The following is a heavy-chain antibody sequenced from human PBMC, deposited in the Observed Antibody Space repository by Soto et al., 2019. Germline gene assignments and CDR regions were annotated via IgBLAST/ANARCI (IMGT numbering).Heavy chain of an antibody. J-gene: IGHJ4*02. CDR3: AKGQGMGATIGY. V-gene: IGHV6-1*01. CDR2: TYYSSIWYN. Sequence: PSQTLSFTCVISVDSLSYNSDAWKWIRQSPSRGVECLGRTYYSSIWYNHYAESVKSRITINPDTSKNQFSLHLKSVTPEDSAGYWCAKGQGMGATIGYWGQATLVTVS. CDR1: VDSLSYNSDA. D-gene: IGHD1-26*01.